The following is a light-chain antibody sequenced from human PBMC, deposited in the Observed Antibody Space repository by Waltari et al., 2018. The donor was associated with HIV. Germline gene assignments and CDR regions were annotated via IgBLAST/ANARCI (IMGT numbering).Light chain of an antibody. CDR2: VKN. CDR3: QSYDSSLSGWV. J-gene: IGLJ3*02. Sequence: QSVLTQPPSVSGAPGQRGTISCTGTSSNIGAGYDVQWYQHLPGTAPKLLIYVKNNGPSGGPGRFAGTKSGTAASRAITGLQTDDEADYYCQSYDSSLSGWVFGGGTKLTVL. V-gene: IGLV1-40*01. CDR1: SSNIGAGYD.